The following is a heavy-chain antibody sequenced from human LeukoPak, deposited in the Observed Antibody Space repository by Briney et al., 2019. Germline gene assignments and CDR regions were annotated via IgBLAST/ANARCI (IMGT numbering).Heavy chain of an antibody. Sequence: GGSLRLSCAASGYTFTSYYMHWVRQAPGQGLEWMGIINPSGGSTSYAQKFQGRVTMTRDTSTSTVYMELSSLRSEDTAVYYCARGGTREDYWGQGTLVTVSS. CDR3: ARGGTREDY. D-gene: IGHD2-2*01. CDR2: INPSGGST. J-gene: IGHJ4*02. V-gene: IGHV1-46*01. CDR1: GYTFTSYY.